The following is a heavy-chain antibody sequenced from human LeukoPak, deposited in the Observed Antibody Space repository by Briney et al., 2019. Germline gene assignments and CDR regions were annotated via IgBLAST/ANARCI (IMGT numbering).Heavy chain of an antibody. J-gene: IGHJ5*02. CDR1: GYTFTSYG. CDR3: ARAEWLRFGTTNWFDP. CDR2: ISAYNGNT. D-gene: IGHD5-12*01. V-gene: IGHV1-18*01. Sequence: ASVKVSCKASGYTFTSYGISWVRQAPGQGLEWMGWISAYNGNTNYAQKLQGRVTMTTDTSTSTAYMELSSLRSEDTAVYYCARAEWLRFGTTNWFDPWGQGTLVTVSS.